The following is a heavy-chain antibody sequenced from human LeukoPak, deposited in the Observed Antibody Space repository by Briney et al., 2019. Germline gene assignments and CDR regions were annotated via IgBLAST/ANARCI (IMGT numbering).Heavy chain of an antibody. CDR2: IKQDGSEK. CDR3: AREAGIPPSTQQWPTSVDY. CDR1: GFTFSSSW. V-gene: IGHV3-7*05. Sequence: RGSLRLSCVASGFTFSSSWMSWVRQAPGKGLEWVANIKQDGSEKYCVDSVKGRFTISRDNAKNSLYLQMNSLRAQDTAVYYCAREAGIPPSTQQWPTSVDYWGQGTLVTVSS. J-gene: IGHJ4*02. D-gene: IGHD5-18*01.